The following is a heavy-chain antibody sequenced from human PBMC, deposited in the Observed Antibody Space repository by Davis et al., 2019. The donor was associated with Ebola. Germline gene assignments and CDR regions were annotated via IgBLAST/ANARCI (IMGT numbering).Heavy chain of an antibody. CDR1: GFNFRSYS. J-gene: IGHJ3*02. D-gene: IGHD1-26*01. CDR2: LGTSADT. V-gene: IGHV3-23*01. CDR3: AKDTSNIWFDI. Sequence: GESLKISCAASGFNFRSYSMIWVRQAPGKGLEWVSTLGTSADTYYADSVKGRFTISRDNSKNTLYLQMNGLRVEDTAIYYCAKDTSNIWFDIWGQGTNVTVSS.